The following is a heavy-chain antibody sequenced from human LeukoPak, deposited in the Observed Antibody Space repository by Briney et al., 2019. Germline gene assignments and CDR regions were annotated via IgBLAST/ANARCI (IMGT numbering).Heavy chain of an antibody. CDR2: ISYDGSNK. D-gene: IGHD4-23*01. V-gene: IGHV3-30*01. CDR3: ARDHGGKGFDY. CDR1: GFTFSSYA. Sequence: GGSLRLSCAASGFTFSSYAMHWVRQAPGKGLEWVAVISYDGSNKYYADSVKGRFTISRDNSKNTLYLQMNSLRAEDTAVYYCARDHGGKGFDYWGQEPWSPSPQ. J-gene: IGHJ4*01.